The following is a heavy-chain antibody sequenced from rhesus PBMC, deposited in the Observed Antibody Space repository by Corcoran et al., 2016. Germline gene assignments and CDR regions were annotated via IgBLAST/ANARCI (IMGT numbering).Heavy chain of an antibody. D-gene: IGHD3-16*01. V-gene: IGHV4-173*01. CDR1: GDSISSNY. CDR2: ISGSGATP. J-gene: IGHJ4*01. Sequence: QQQLQESGPGLARPWEHLSLTCTTSGDSISSNYWSWIRQSPGKGLEWIGRISGSGATPDYNPSLRSRVTISTDTSKNQFSLNLSFLTAADTAVYYCARSPPRSSFDYWGQGVLVTVSS. CDR3: ARSPPRSSFDY.